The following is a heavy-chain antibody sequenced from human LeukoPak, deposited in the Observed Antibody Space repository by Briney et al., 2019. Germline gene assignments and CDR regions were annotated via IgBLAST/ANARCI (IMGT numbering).Heavy chain of an antibody. CDR1: GFTFDDYD. Sequence: GGSLRLSCAASGFTFDDYDMHCVRQAPGKGLEWVSSISGSSSSIYYADSVKGRFTISRDNAKNSLYLQMNSLRTEDTAVYYCARGGYSYDYWGQGTLVTVSS. CDR2: ISGSSSSI. D-gene: IGHD5-18*01. J-gene: IGHJ4*02. V-gene: IGHV3-21*06. CDR3: ARGGYSYDY.